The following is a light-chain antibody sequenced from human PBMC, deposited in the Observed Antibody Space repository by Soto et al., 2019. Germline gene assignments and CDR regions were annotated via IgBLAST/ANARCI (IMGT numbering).Light chain of an antibody. Sequence: QSVLTQPASVSGSPGQSITISCTRSSSDVGDYNYVSWYQQHPGKAPKLMIYEVNNRPSGVSDRFSGSKSGNTASLTISGLQAEDEADYYCSSYTSSNTLLFGGGTKLTVL. V-gene: IGLV2-14*01. CDR1: SSDVGDYNY. CDR2: EVN. CDR3: SSYTSSNTLL. J-gene: IGLJ2*01.